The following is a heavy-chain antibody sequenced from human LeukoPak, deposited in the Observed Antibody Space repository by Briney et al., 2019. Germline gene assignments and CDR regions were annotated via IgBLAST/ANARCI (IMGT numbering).Heavy chain of an antibody. Sequence: GASVKVSCKASGGTFSSYAISWVRQAPGQGLEWMGGIIPIFGTANYAQKFQGRVTITADESTSTAYMELSSLRSEDTAVYYCAREGDYDSSGYYSPWFDPWGQGTLVTVSS. CDR2: IIPIFGTA. J-gene: IGHJ5*02. D-gene: IGHD3-22*01. CDR1: GGTFSSYA. V-gene: IGHV1-69*13. CDR3: AREGDYDSSGYYSPWFDP.